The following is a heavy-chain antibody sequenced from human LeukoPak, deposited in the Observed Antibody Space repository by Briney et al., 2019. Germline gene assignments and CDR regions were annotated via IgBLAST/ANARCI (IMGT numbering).Heavy chain of an antibody. V-gene: IGHV1-69*05. CDR1: GGTFSSYA. CDR3: VSEVAADGAFDY. Sequence: SVKVSCKASGGTFSSYAISWVRQAPGQGLEWMGGIIPIFGTANYAQKFQGRVTITTDESTSTAYMELSSLRSEDTAVYYCVSEVAADGAFDYWGQGTLVTVSS. CDR2: IIPIFGTA. J-gene: IGHJ4*02. D-gene: IGHD6-19*01.